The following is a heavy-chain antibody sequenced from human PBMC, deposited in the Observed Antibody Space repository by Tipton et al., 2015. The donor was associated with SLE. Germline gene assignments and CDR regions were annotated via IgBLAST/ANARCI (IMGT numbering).Heavy chain of an antibody. CDR3: ARGGDILTGYPNLDY. CDR1: SGSVSGFY. Sequence: TLSLTCTVSSGSVSGFYWSWIRQPPGKGLEWIGHIYYSGSTKYNPSLKSRVSISVDTSKNQVSLKLSSVTAADTAVYFCARGGDILTGYPNLDYWGQGTLVTVSS. D-gene: IGHD3-9*01. V-gene: IGHV4-59*02. CDR2: IYYSGST. J-gene: IGHJ4*02.